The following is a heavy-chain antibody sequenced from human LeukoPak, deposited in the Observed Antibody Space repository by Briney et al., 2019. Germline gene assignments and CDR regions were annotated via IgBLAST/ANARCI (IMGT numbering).Heavy chain of an antibody. CDR1: GFSFGSYA. CDR3: AKNRGAGSHYYYHMNV. V-gene: IGHV3-23*01. D-gene: IGHD1-26*01. J-gene: IGHJ6*03. Sequence: PGGSLRLSCAASGFSFGSYALSWVRQAAGKGLEWVSLISGSGGGTYCADSVKGRFTISRDNSKNTLYLQLNSLRVEDTAVYYCAKNRGAGSHYYYHMNVWGKGTTVTVSS. CDR2: ISGSGGGT.